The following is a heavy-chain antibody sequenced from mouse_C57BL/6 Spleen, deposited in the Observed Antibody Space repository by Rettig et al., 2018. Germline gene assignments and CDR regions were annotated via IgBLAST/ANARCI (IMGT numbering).Heavy chain of an antibody. V-gene: IGHV14-2*01. J-gene: IGHJ2*01. Sequence: NIKDYYMHWVKQRTEQGLEWIGRIDPEDGETKYAPKFQGKATITADTSSNTAYLQLSSLTSEDTAVYYCARSLYGHYFDYWGQGTTLTVSS. CDR2: IDPEDGET. CDR1: NIKDYY. CDR3: ARSLYGHYFDY. D-gene: IGHD1-1*01.